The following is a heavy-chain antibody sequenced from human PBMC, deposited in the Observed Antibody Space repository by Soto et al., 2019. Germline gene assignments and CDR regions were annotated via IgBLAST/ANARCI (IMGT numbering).Heavy chain of an antibody. Sequence: SVKVSCKASGGTFSSYAISWVRQAPGQGLEWMGGIIPIFGTVNYAQKFQGRVTITADESTSTAYMELSSLRSEDTAVYYCARRHCGGDCYRSDNWFDPWGQGTLVTVSS. CDR1: GGTFSSYA. CDR2: IIPIFGTV. CDR3: ARRHCGGDCYRSDNWFDP. D-gene: IGHD2-21*02. V-gene: IGHV1-69*13. J-gene: IGHJ5*02.